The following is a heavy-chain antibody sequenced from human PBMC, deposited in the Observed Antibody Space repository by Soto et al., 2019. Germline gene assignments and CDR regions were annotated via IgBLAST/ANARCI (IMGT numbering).Heavy chain of an antibody. Sequence: GALRLSCAASGFTVSSNYMSWVRQAPGKGLEWVSVIYSGGSTYYADSVKGRFTISRDNSKNTLYLQMNSLRAEDTAVYYCARVGGSSGYGMDVWGQGTTVTVSS. CDR3: ARVGGSSGYGMDV. CDR2: IYSGGST. J-gene: IGHJ6*02. V-gene: IGHV3-53*01. CDR1: GFTVSSNY. D-gene: IGHD6-6*01.